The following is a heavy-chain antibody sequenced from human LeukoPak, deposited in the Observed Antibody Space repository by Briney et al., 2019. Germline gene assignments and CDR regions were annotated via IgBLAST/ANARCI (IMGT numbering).Heavy chain of an antibody. J-gene: IGHJ4*02. CDR2: ISWNSGSI. Sequence: GGSLRLSCAASGFTFDDYAMHWVRQAPGKGLEWVSGISWNSGSIGYADSVKGRFTISRDNAKNSLYLQMSSLRAEDTALYYCVVLGPLVNHFDYWGQGTLVTVSS. CDR3: VVLGPLVNHFDY. V-gene: IGHV3-9*01. D-gene: IGHD3-16*01. CDR1: GFTFDDYA.